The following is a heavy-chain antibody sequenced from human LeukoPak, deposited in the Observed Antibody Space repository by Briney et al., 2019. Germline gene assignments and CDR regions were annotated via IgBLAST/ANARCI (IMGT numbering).Heavy chain of an antibody. CDR3: ARDLYNWNDEGYFDY. CDR2: INPNSGGT. D-gene: IGHD1-1*01. Sequence: ASVKVSCKASGYTFTGYYMHWVRQAPRQGLEWMGWINPNSGGTNYAQKFQGRVTMTRDTSISTAYMELSRLRSDDTAVYYCARDLYNWNDEGYFDYWGQGTLVTVSS. V-gene: IGHV1-2*02. CDR1: GYTFTGYY. J-gene: IGHJ4*02.